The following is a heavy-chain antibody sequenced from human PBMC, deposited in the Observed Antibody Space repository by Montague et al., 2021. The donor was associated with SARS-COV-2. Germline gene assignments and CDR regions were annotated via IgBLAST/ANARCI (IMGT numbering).Heavy chain of an antibody. Sequence: SETLSLTCTVSGGSISSSSYYWGWIRQPPGKGLEWIGSIYYSGSTYYNPSPKSRVTISVDTSKNQFSLKLSSVTAADTAVYYCARDQGYNWNYYYYYGMDVWGQGTTVTVSS. CDR3: ARDQGYNWNYYYYYGMDV. J-gene: IGHJ6*02. CDR1: GGSISSSSYY. V-gene: IGHV4-39*07. CDR2: IYYSGST. D-gene: IGHD1-20*01.